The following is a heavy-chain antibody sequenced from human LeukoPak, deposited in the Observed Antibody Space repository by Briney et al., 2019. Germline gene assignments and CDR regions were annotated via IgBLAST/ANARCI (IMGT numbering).Heavy chain of an antibody. CDR3: ARGVVITSNDAFDI. CDR1: GGTFSSYT. J-gene: IGHJ3*02. Sequence: SVKVTCKASGGTFSSYTISWVRQAPGQGLEWMGRIIPILGIANYAQKFQGRVTITADKSTSTAYMELSSLRSEDTAVYYCARGVVITSNDAFDIWGQGTMVTVSS. V-gene: IGHV1-69*02. D-gene: IGHD3-22*01. CDR2: IIPILGIA.